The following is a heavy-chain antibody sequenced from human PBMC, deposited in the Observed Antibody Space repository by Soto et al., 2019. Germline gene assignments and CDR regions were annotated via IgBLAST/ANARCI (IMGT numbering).Heavy chain of an antibody. CDR3: AKLLTPGKYYYDSRGYSQQDY. CDR1: GFTFSSYA. Sequence: EVQLLESGGGLVQPGGSLRLSCAASGFTFSSYAMSWVRQAPGKGLEWVSAISGSGSSTYYEDSVKGRFTISRDNSKNTLYLQMNSLRAEDTAVYYCAKLLTPGKYYYDSRGYSQQDYWGQGTLVTVSS. CDR2: ISGSGSST. J-gene: IGHJ4*02. D-gene: IGHD3-22*01. V-gene: IGHV3-23*01.